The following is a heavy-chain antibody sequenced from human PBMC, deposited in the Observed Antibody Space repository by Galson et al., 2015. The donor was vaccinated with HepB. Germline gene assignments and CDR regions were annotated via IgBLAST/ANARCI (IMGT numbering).Heavy chain of an antibody. Sequence: SLRLSCAASGFTFADYAMSWVRQAPGKGLEWVSGINPSGGRTYYADSVKGRFTVSRDNSKNTLYLQMNSLRAEDTAVYYCGKDLWNAREDGVVYGPCDYWGQGTLVTVSS. V-gene: IGHV3-23*01. CDR1: GFTFADYA. CDR3: GKDLWNAREDGVVYGPCDY. J-gene: IGHJ4*02. CDR2: INPSGGRT. D-gene: IGHD2-8*02.